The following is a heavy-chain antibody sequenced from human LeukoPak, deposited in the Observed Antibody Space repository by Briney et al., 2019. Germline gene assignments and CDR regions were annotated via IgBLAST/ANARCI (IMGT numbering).Heavy chain of an antibody. CDR2: IKEDGREK. Sequence: GGSLRLSCAASGFTFSSFWMSWVRQAPGKGLEWVANIKEDGREKYYVDSVKGRFTVSRDNAKNSLYLQMNSLRAEDTAVYYCARDHYFAEGYWGQGTLVTVSS. CDR1: GFTFSSFW. J-gene: IGHJ4*02. CDR3: ARDHYFAEGY. D-gene: IGHD3-9*01. V-gene: IGHV3-7*03.